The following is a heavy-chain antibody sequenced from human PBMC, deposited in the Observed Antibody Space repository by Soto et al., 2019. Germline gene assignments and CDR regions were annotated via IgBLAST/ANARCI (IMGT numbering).Heavy chain of an antibody. CDR2: IGTAGDT. V-gene: IGHV3-13*01. CDR1: GFTFSSYD. Sequence: GGSLRLSCASSGFTFSSYDMHWVRQATGKGLEWVSAIGTAGDTYYPGSVKGRFTISRENAKNSLYLQMNSLRAGDTAVYYCARATEGYYGSGSYYRFNYYYYMDVWGKGTTVTVSS. D-gene: IGHD3-10*01. CDR3: ARATEGYYGSGSYYRFNYYYYMDV. J-gene: IGHJ6*03.